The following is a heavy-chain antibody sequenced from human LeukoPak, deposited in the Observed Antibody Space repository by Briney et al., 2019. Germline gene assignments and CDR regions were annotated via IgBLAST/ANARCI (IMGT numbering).Heavy chain of an antibody. CDR2: TYYRSKWYN. D-gene: IGHD3-22*01. J-gene: IGHJ4*02. V-gene: IGHV6-1*01. CDR3: ARATFNYYDSSGYYWTYFDY. Sequence: SQTLSLTCAISGDSVSSNSAAWNWIRQSPSRGLEWLGRTYYRSKWYNDYAVSVKSRITINPDTSKNQFSLQLNSVTPEDTAVYYCARATFNYYDSSGYYWTYFDYWGQGTLVTVSS. CDR1: GDSVSSNSAA.